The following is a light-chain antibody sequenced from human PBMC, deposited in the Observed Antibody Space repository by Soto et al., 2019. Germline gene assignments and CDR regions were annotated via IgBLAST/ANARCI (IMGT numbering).Light chain of an antibody. Sequence: EVEITEVPVTLYKSPGERATLSCRAGQSVSSNLAWYQQKPGQAPRLLISDASTRATGIPARFSGSGSGTEFTLTVSSLQSEDFAVYYCQQRADWPITFGQGTRLEIK. CDR2: DAS. CDR1: QSVSSN. CDR3: QQRADWPIT. V-gene: IGKV3-15*01. J-gene: IGKJ5*01.